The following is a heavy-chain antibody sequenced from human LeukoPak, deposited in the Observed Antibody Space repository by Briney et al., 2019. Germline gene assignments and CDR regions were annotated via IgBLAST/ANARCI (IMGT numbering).Heavy chain of an antibody. CDR3: ASFTIFGVVNGLGLGYFDY. J-gene: IGHJ4*02. CDR2: IYYSGST. CDR1: GGSISTSSYY. D-gene: IGHD3-3*01. V-gene: IGHV4-39*07. Sequence: PSETLSLTCTVSGGSISTSSYYWGWIRQPPGKGLEWIGTIYYSGSTYYNPSLTSRVTISVDTSKNQFSLKLSSVTAADTAVYYCASFTIFGVVNGLGLGYFDYWGQGTLVTVSS.